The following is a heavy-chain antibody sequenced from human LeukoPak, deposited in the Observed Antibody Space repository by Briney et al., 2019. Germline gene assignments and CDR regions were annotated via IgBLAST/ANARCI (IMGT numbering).Heavy chain of an antibody. CDR1: GGSFSGYY. D-gene: IGHD3-16*02. CDR3: ASTYPPRLYDYVWGSYRSFDY. CDR2: INHSGST. J-gene: IGHJ4*02. V-gene: IGHV4-34*01. Sequence: SETLSLTYAVYGGSFSGYYWSWIRQPPGKGLEWIGEINHSGSTNYNPSLKSRVTISVDTSKNQFSLKLSSVTAADTAVYYCASTYPPRLYDYVWGSYRSFDYWGQGTLVTVSS.